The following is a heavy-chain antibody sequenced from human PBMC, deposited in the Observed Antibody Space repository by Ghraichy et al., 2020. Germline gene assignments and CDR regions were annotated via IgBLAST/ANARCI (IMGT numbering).Heavy chain of an antibody. D-gene: IGHD3-3*01. CDR2: INHSGST. Sequence: SETLSLTCAVYGGSFSGYYWSWIRQPPGKGLEWIGEINHSGSTNYNPSLKSRVTISVDTSKNQFSLKLSSVTAADTAVYYCARTGRFLEWLFWGYFDYWGQGTLVTVSS. CDR1: GGSFSGYY. CDR3: ARTGRFLEWLFWGYFDY. V-gene: IGHV4-34*01. J-gene: IGHJ4*02.